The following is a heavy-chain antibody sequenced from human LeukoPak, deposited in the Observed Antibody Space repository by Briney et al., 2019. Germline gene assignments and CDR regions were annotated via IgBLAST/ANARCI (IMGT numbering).Heavy chain of an antibody. CDR3: ARDLDY. Sequence: PGRSLRLSCAASGFTFSSYAMHWVRQAPGKGLEWVAVISYDGSNKYYADSVKGRFTISRGNSKNTLYLQMNSLRAEDTAVYYCARDLDYWGQGTLVTVSS. V-gene: IGHV3-30*04. J-gene: IGHJ4*02. CDR2: ISYDGSNK. CDR1: GFTFSSYA.